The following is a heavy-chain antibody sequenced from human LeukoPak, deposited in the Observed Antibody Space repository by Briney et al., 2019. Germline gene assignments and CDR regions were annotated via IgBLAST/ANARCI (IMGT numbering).Heavy chain of an antibody. J-gene: IGHJ6*03. CDR1: GYTFTGYY. V-gene: IGHV1-2*02. CDR3: ARMVVEMATIVYYMDV. CDR2: INPNSGGT. Sequence: GASVKVSCKASGYTFTGYYMHWVRQAPGQGLEWMGWINPNSGGTNYAQKFQGRVTMTRDTPISTAYMELSRLRSDDTAVYYCARMVVEMATIVYYMDVWGKGTTVTISS. D-gene: IGHD5-24*01.